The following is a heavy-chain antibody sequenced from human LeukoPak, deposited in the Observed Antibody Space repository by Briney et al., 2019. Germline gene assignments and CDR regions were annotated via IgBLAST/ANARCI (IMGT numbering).Heavy chain of an antibody. V-gene: IGHV1-2*02. CDR3: ARDRYYDSSGYYDAFDI. J-gene: IGHJ3*02. CDR2: INPNSGGT. Sequence: GASVKVSCKASGYTLTGYYMHWVRQAPGQGLEWMGWINPNSGGTNYAQKFQGRVTMTRDTSISTAYMELSRLRSDDTAVYYCARDRYYDSSGYYDAFDIWGQGTMVTVSS. CDR1: GYTLTGYY. D-gene: IGHD3-22*01.